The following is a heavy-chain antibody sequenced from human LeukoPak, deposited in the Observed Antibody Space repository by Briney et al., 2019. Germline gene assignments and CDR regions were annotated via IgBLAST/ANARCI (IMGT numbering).Heavy chain of an antibody. CDR1: GGSISSYY. V-gene: IGHV4-59*01. Sequence: SETLSLTCTVSGGSISSYYWSWIRQPPGKGLEWIGYIYYSGSIDYNPSLKSRVTISVDTSKNQFSLKLSSVTAADTAVYYCARTGGYYYDSSGYYFDYWGQGTLVTVSS. D-gene: IGHD3-22*01. CDR3: ARTGGYYYDSSGYYFDY. CDR2: IYYSGSI. J-gene: IGHJ4*02.